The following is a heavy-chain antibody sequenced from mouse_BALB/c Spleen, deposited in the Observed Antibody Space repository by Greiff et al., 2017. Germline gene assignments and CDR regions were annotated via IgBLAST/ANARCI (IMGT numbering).Heavy chain of an antibody. Sequence: QVQLKQSGAELAKPGASVKMSCKASGYTFTSYWMHWVKQRPGQGLEWIGYINPSTGYTEYNQKFKDKATLTADKSSSTAYMQLSSLTSEDSAVYDCARKEYGNLFYAMDYWGQGTSVTVSS. CDR3: ARKEYGNLFYAMDY. CDR1: GYTFTSYW. CDR2: INPSTGYT. J-gene: IGHJ4*01. V-gene: IGHV1-7*01. D-gene: IGHD2-10*02.